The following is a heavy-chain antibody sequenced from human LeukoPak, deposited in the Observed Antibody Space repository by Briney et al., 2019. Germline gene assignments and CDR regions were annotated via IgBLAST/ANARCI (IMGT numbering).Heavy chain of an antibody. D-gene: IGHD2-2*01. J-gene: IGHJ6*03. CDR1: GFTSSDSA. CDR3: TGGGRVPSTYYYYYYMDV. CDR2: IRNKANNYAT. V-gene: IGHV3-73*01. Sequence: GGSLRLSCAASGFTSSDSAMHWVRQASGKGLEWVGRIRNKANNYATAYAASVKGRFTISRDDSKNTAYLQMNSLKTEDSAVYYCTGGGRVPSTYYYYYYMDVWGKGTTVTVSS.